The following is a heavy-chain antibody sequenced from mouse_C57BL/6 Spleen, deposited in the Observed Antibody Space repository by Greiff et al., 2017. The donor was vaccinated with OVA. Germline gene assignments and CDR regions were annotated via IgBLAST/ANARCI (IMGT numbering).Heavy chain of an antibody. CDR1: GYTFTSYW. Sequence: VQLQQPGAELVKPGASVKMSCKASGYTFTSYWITWVKQRPGQGLEWIGDIYPGSGSTNYNEKFKSKATLTVDTSSSTAYMQLSSLTSEDSAVYYCATNWDGGDYFDYWGQGTTLTVSS. CDR3: ATNWDGGDYFDY. J-gene: IGHJ2*01. D-gene: IGHD4-1*01. CDR2: IYPGSGST. V-gene: IGHV1-55*01.